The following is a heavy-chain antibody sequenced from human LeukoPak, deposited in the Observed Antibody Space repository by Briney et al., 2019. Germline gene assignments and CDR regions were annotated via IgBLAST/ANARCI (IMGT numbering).Heavy chain of an antibody. CDR1: GFTFSSYE. D-gene: IGHD5-24*01. V-gene: IGHV3-48*03. Sequence: GGSLRLSCAASGFTFSSYEMNWVRQAPGKGLEWVSYISSGSSTIYYADSVKGRFTISRDNAKNSLYLQMNSLRAEDTAVYYCATNDGYNYYFDYWGQGTLVTVSS. J-gene: IGHJ4*02. CDR2: ISSGSSTI. CDR3: ATNDGYNYYFDY.